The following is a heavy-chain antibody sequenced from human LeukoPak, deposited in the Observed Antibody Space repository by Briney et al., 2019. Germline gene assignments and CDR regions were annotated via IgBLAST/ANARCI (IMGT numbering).Heavy chain of an antibody. CDR2: ISGSGGST. V-gene: IGHV3-23*01. CDR3: AKMGGDYGGLDY. D-gene: IGHD4-17*01. CDR1: GFTFSSYA. Sequence: GGSLRLSCAASGFTFSSYAMSWVRQAPGKGLEWVSAISGSGGSTYYADSVKGRFTISRDNSKNTLYLQMNSLGAEDTAVYYCAKMGGDYGGLDYWGQGTLVTVSS. J-gene: IGHJ4*02.